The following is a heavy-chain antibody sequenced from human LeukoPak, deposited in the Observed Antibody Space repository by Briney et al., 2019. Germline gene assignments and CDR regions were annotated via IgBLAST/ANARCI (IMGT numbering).Heavy chain of an antibody. J-gene: IGHJ4*02. CDR3: ARGGSYCSSTSCRTIDY. CDR1: GYSISSGYY. Sequence: SETLSLTCTVSGYSISSGYYWGWIRQPPGKGLEWIGSIYHSGSTYYSPSLKSRVTISVDTSKNQFSLKLSSVTAADTAVYYCARGGSYCSSTSCRTIDYWGQGTLVTVSS. D-gene: IGHD2-2*01. CDR2: IYHSGST. V-gene: IGHV4-38-2*02.